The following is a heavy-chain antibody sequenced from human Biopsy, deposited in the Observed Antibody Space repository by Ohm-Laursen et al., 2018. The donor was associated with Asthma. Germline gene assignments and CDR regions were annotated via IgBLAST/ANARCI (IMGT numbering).Heavy chain of an antibody. D-gene: IGHD1-26*01. Sequence: ASVKVSCKSLGGTFNTYVIGWVRQAPGQGLEWMGGINSVFGTTTYPQKFQDRVTITADDSTSTVYMELSSLRAEDTALYYCAKGEWELLEANFDYWGQGTLVTVSS. CDR1: GGTFNTYV. CDR3: AKGEWELLEANFDY. CDR2: INSVFGTT. V-gene: IGHV1-69*13. J-gene: IGHJ4*02.